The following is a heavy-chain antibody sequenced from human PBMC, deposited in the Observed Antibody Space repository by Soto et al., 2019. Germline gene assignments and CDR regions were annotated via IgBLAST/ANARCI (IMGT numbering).Heavy chain of an antibody. D-gene: IGHD3-3*01. CDR3: NRGSEYDFWSGYL. CDR1: GGTSTRYA. CDR2: IVPMFGTS. V-gene: IGHV1-69*06. Sequence: QERLVQSGAEVRKPGSSVKVSCKVTGGTSTRYAINWVRQAPGQGLDWMGGIVPMFGTSKYAQKLQGRVTITADTSTNIAYMELRSLRSEDTAVYYCNRGSEYDFWSGYLWGQGTLVSVSS. J-gene: IGHJ4*02.